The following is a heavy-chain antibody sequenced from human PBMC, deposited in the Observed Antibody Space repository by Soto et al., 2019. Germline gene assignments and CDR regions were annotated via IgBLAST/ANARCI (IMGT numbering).Heavy chain of an antibody. CDR1: GFTFSSYA. V-gene: IGHV3-23*01. CDR2: ISGSGGST. CDR3: AKVVVPAAIDWDYYYYYGMDV. J-gene: IGHJ6*02. D-gene: IGHD2-2*01. Sequence: GGSLRLSCAASGFTFSSYAMSWVRQAPGKGLEWVSAISGSGGSTYYADSVKGRFTISRDNSKNTLYLQMNSLRAEDTAVYYCAKVVVPAAIDWDYYYYYGMDVWGQGTTVTVSS.